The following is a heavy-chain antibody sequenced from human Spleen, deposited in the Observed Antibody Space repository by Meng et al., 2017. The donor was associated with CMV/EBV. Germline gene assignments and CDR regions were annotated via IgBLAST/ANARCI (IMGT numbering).Heavy chain of an antibody. CDR2: ISGIVPGT. CDR3: ARYGVVAAMDY. CDR1: GFTFSSYA. Sequence: GESLKISCATSGFTFSSYAMNWVRQAPGKGLDWVSTISGIVPGTCCADSVRGRFTISRDNSKDNLYLQMNTLRAEDTAMYYCARYGVVAAMDYWGQGTLVTVSS. V-gene: IGHV3-23*01. J-gene: IGHJ4*02. D-gene: IGHD1-26*01.